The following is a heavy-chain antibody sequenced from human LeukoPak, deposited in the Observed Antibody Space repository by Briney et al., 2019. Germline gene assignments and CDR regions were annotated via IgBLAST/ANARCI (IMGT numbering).Heavy chain of an antibody. Sequence: PGGSLRLSCAASGFSFSRYYMSWVRQAPGKGLEWVSVLFSGGDTYYADSVKDRFSISRDSSRETLFLQMNSLRADDTAVYYCARQGYDSGFDYWGQGTLVAVSS. CDR2: LFSGGDT. CDR3: ARQGYDSGFDY. V-gene: IGHV3-66*04. CDR1: GFSFSRYY. J-gene: IGHJ4*02. D-gene: IGHD5-12*01.